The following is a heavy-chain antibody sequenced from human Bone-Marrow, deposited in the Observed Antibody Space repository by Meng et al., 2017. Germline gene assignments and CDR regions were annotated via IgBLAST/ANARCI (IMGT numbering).Heavy chain of an antibody. D-gene: IGHD4-11*01. V-gene: IGHV3-7*01. CDR1: GFTFSSYW. CDR3: ARDRTTVTPPYCWFDP. Sequence: GESLKISCAASGFTFSSYWMSWVRQAPGKGLEWVANIKQDRSEKYYVDSVKGRFTISRDNAKNSLYLQMNSLRAEDTAVYYCARDRTTVTPPYCWFDPWGQGTLVTVS. J-gene: IGHJ5*02. CDR2: IKQDRSEK.